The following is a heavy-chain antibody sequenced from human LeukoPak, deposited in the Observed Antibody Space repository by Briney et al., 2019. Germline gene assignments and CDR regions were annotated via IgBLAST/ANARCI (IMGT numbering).Heavy chain of an antibody. CDR2: NNTNTGNP. V-gene: IGHV7-4-1*02. CDR1: GYTFTSYA. CDR3: ARGGSKWLVPNWFDP. D-gene: IGHD6-19*01. Sequence: GASVKVSCKASGYTFTSYAMNWVRQAPGQGLEWMGWNNTNTGNPTYAQGFTGRFVFSLDTSVSTAYLQISSLKAEDTAVYYCARGGSKWLVPNWFDPWGQGTLVTVSS. J-gene: IGHJ5*02.